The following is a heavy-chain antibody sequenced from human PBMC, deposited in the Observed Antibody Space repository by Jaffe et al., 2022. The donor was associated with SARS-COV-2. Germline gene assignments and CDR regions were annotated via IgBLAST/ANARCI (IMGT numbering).Heavy chain of an antibody. J-gene: IGHJ4*02. V-gene: IGHV4-59*01. D-gene: IGHD3-16*02. CDR3: ARSLSYGTNIPN. CDR1: GGSISSYY. Sequence: QVQLQESGPGLVKPSETLSLTCTVSGGSISSYYWSWIRQPPGKGLEWIGYIYYSGSTNYNPSLKSRVTISVDTSKNQFSLKLSSVTAADTAVYYCARSLSYGTNIPNWGQGTLVTVSS. CDR2: IYYSGST.